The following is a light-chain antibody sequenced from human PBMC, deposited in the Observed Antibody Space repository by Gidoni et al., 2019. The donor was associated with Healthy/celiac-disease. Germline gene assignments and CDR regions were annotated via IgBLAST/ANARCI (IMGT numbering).Light chain of an antibody. Sequence: DIQITQSPSTLSASVGDRVTITCRASQSISSWLAWYQQKPGKAPKLLIYDASSLESRVPSSFSGSRCGREFTLTISSLQPDDFATYYCQQYNSYPPYTFGQGTKLEIK. CDR3: QQYNSYPPYT. J-gene: IGKJ2*01. CDR1: QSISSW. V-gene: IGKV1-5*01. CDR2: DAS.